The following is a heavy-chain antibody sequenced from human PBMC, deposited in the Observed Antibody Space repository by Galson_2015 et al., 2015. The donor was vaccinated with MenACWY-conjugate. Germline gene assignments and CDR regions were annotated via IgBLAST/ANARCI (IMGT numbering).Heavy chain of an antibody. J-gene: IGHJ4*02. CDR2: ITSSSSTI. D-gene: IGHD4-17*01. CDR1: GFSLNRYS. Sequence: SLRLSCAASGFSLNRYSMNWVRQAPGKGLEWISYITSSSSTIYYADSVKGRFTISRDNAKNSLYLQMNSLRAEDTAVYYCARVGYGESVTPDDYWGRGTPVTVSS. V-gene: IGHV3-48*04. CDR3: ARVGYGESVTPDDY.